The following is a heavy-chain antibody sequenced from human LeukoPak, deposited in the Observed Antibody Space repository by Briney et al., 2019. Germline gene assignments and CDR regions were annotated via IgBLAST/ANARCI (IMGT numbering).Heavy chain of an antibody. V-gene: IGHV3-48*01. CDR3: AREGGFDY. D-gene: IGHD3-16*01. CDR2: ISSSSSSSSSSTI. CDR1: GFTFSSYS. J-gene: IGHJ4*02. Sequence: TGGSLRLSCAAPGFTFSSYSMSWVRQAPGKGLEWVSYISSSSSSSSSSTIYYADSVKGRFTISRDNVKNSLYLQMNSLRPEDTAVYYCAREGGFDYWGQGTLVTVSS.